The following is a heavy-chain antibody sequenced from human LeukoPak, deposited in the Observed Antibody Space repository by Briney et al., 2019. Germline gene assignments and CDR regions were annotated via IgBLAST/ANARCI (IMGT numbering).Heavy chain of an antibody. V-gene: IGHV1-69*05. CDR3: ARGPAYYYDSSGYQGYFQH. CDR2: IIPIFGTA. J-gene: IGHJ1*01. CDR1: GGTFSSYA. D-gene: IGHD3-22*01. Sequence: GSSVKVSCKASGGTFSSYAISWVRQAPGQGLEWMGRIIPIFGTANYAQKFQGRVTITTDESTSTAYMELSSLRSEDTAVYYCARGPAYYYDSSGYQGYFQHWGQGSLVTVSS.